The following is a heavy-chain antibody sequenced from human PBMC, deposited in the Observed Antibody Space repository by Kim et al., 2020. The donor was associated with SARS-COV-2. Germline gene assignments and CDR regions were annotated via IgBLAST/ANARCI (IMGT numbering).Heavy chain of an antibody. CDR3: ARSCSSPSCCGAFDI. V-gene: IGHV3-74*01. J-gene: IGHJ3*02. CDR2: IKNEGSMA. D-gene: IGHD2-2*01. Sequence: GGSLRLSCIGSGFTLRSDWMHWVRQAPGKGLVWVSRIKNEGSMADYAHSVRGRFTISGDNAKNTLFLQMNNLRVEDTAVCFCARSCSSPSCCGAFDIWG. CDR1: GFTLRSDW.